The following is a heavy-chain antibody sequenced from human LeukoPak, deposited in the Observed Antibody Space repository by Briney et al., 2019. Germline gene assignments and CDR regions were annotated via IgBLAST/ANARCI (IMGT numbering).Heavy chain of an antibody. Sequence: ASVKVSCKASGYTFTGNYMHWVRQAPGQGLEWMEWINPNSGGTNYAQKFQGRVTMTRDTSISTAYMELSRLRSDDTAVYYCARDRNGVYYYYYMDVWGKGTTVTVSS. V-gene: IGHV1-2*02. J-gene: IGHJ6*03. D-gene: IGHD2-8*01. CDR2: INPNSGGT. CDR1: GYTFTGNY. CDR3: ARDRNGVYYYYYMDV.